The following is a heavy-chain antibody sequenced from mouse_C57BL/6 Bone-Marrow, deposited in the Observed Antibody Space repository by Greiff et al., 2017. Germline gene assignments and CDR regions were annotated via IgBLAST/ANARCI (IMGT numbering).Heavy chain of an antibody. Sequence: EVKLMESGGGLVKPGGSLKLSCAASGFTFSSYAMSWVRQTPEKRLEWVATISAGGSYTYYPDNVKGRFTISRDNAKNNLYLQMSHLKSEDTAMYYCASVLRRVYCAIDYWGQGTSVTVSS. CDR3: ASVLRRVYCAIDY. D-gene: IGHD1-1*01. CDR1: GFTFSSYA. J-gene: IGHJ4*01. CDR2: ISAGGSYT. V-gene: IGHV5-4*03.